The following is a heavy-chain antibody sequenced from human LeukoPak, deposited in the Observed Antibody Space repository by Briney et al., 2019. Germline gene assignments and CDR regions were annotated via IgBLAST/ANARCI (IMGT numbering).Heavy chain of an antibody. J-gene: IGHJ4*02. CDR2: ISGSGGST. CDR1: GFTFTSYT. Sequence: GGSLRLSCAASGFTFTSYTMHWVRQAPGKGLEWVSAISGSGGSTYYADSVKGRFTISRDNSKNTLYLQMSSLRAEDTAVYYCAKEAVDYDILTGYYTTGYFDYWGQGTLVTVSS. V-gene: IGHV3-23*01. CDR3: AKEAVDYDILTGYYTTGYFDY. D-gene: IGHD3-9*01.